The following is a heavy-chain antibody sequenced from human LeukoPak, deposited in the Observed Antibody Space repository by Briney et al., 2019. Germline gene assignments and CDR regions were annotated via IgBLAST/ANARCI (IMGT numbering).Heavy chain of an antibody. CDR3: ARDWSGSYQGMFDY. J-gene: IGHJ4*02. CDR1: GGALISSNW. D-gene: IGHD1-26*01. Sequence: SETLSLICTVSGGALISSNWWSWVRQPPGKGLEWIGEIYYSGSTYYNPSLKSRVTISVDTSKNQFSLKLSSVTAADTAVYYCARDWSGSYQGMFDYWGQGTLVTVSS. CDR2: IYYSGST. V-gene: IGHV4-4*02.